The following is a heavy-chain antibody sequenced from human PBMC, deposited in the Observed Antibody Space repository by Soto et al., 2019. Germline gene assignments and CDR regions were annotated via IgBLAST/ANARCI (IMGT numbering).Heavy chain of an antibody. J-gene: IGHJ4*02. Sequence: QVQLVRSGAEVKKPGSSVKVSCKASGGIFSTYAISWLRQAPGQGLEWMGGIIPIFGTPNYAQRFQGRVTITADESTSTAYMELGRLRSEDTAVYYCARDRDDYGSGNYYNRIDFWGQGTLVTVSS. CDR3: ARDRDDYGSGNYYNRIDF. CDR2: IIPIFGTP. V-gene: IGHV1-69*01. D-gene: IGHD3-10*01. CDR1: GGIFSTYA.